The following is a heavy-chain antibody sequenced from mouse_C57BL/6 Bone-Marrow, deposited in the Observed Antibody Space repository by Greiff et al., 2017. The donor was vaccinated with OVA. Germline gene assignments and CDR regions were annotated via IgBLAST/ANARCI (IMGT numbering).Heavy chain of an antibody. CDR3: ARDANDATFYWYFDV. Sequence: EVQLVESGGGLVQSGRSLRLSCATSGFTFSDFYMEWVRQAPGKGLEWIAASRNKANDYTTEYSASVKGRFIVSRDTSQSILYLQMNALRAEDTAIYYCARDANDATFYWYFDVWGTGTTVTVSS. V-gene: IGHV7-1*01. CDR2: SRNKANDYTT. CDR1: GFTFSDFY. D-gene: IGHD2-3*01. J-gene: IGHJ1*03.